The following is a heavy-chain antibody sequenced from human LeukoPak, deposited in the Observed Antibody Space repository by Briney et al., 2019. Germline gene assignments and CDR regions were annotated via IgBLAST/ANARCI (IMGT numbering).Heavy chain of an antibody. Sequence: ASVKVSCKASGYTFTSYGISWVRQAPGQGLEWMGWISAYNGNTNYAQKLQGRVTMTTVTSTSTAYMELRSLRSDDTAVYYCARGITMVRGVYYFDYWGQGTLVTVSS. CDR1: GYTFTSYG. D-gene: IGHD3-10*01. J-gene: IGHJ4*02. CDR2: ISAYNGNT. V-gene: IGHV1-18*01. CDR3: ARGITMVRGVYYFDY.